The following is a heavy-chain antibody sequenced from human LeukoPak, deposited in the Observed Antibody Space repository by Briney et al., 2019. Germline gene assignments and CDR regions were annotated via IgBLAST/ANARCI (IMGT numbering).Heavy chain of an antibody. CDR3: AGGIAVAIDY. D-gene: IGHD6-19*01. Sequence: GGSLRLSCAASGFTFSGYAMNWVRQAPGKGLEWVSYISGSSTKIYYAESVKGRFTISRDNAKNSLSLQMNSLRAEDTAVYYCAGGIAVAIDYWGQGTLVTVSS. CDR1: GFTFSGYA. J-gene: IGHJ4*02. V-gene: IGHV3-48*01. CDR2: ISGSSTKI.